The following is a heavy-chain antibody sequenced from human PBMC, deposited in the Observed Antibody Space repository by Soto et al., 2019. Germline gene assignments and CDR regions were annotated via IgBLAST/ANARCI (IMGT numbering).Heavy chain of an antibody. CDR3: AKDLSFGYYYMDV. V-gene: IGHV3-23*01. J-gene: IGHJ6*03. D-gene: IGHD5-18*01. CDR2: ISGDAANI. CDR1: GFTFSNYA. Sequence: GGSLRLSCAASGFTFSNYAMSWVRQAPGKGLEWVSAISGDAANIYYADSVKGRFTISRDNAKNTLYLQMNSLRAEDTALYYCAKDLSFGYYYMDVWGKGTTVTVSS.